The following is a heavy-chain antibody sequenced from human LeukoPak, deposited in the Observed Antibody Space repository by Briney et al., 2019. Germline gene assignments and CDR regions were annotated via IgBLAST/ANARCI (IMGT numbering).Heavy chain of an antibody. J-gene: IGHJ4*02. D-gene: IGHD1-26*01. CDR1: GFSASGNY. V-gene: IGHV3-53*01. CDR2: IYSGGST. CDR3: ASSSGSWGFDY. Sequence: GGSLRLSSAASGFSASGNYMSWVRQAPGKGLEWVSVIYSGGSTDYADSVKGRFTISRDNSKNTLYLQMNSLRAEDTAVYYCASSSGSWGFDYWGQGTLVTVSS.